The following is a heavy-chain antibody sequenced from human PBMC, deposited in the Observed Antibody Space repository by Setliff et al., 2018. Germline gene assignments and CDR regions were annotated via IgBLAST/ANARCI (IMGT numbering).Heavy chain of an antibody. Sequence: WASVKVSCKASGYTFTDFGVSWVRQAPGQGLEWVGWISPHXXXXXXXXXXXXTVLXXADTSTTTAYLELRSLRSDDTAVYYCSRLVRFCTRIVCQRLSGDDYWGQGTLVTVSS. J-gene: IGHJ4*02. CDR3: SRLVRFCTRIVCQRLSGDDY. D-gene: IGHD3-10*01. V-gene: IGHV1-18*01. CDR2: ISPHXXXX. CDR1: GYTFTDFG.